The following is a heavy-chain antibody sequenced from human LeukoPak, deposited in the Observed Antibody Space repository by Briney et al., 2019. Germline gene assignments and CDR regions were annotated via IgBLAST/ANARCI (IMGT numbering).Heavy chain of an antibody. V-gene: IGHV5-51*01. CDR3: AVRGGYSHGYYNWFDP. CDR2: IYPGDSDT. D-gene: IGHD5-18*01. J-gene: IGHJ5*02. Sequence: GESLKISCKGSGYSFTSYWIGWVRQMPGKGLEWMGIIYPGDSDTRYSPSFQGQVTISADKSISTAYLQWSSLKASDTAMYYCAVRGGYSHGYYNWFDPWGQGTLVTVSS. CDR1: GYSFTSYW.